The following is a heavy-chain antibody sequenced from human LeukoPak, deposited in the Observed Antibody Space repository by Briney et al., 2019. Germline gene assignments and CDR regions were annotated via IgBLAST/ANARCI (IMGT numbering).Heavy chain of an antibody. CDR2: IYYSGST. CDR3: ARRGSGSYYKGWYYYYYMDV. D-gene: IGHD3-10*01. Sequence: SETLSLTCTVSGGSISSYYWSWIRQPPGKGLEWIGYIYYSGSTNYNPSLKSRVTISVDTSKNQFSLKLSSVTAADTAVYYCARRGSGSYYKGWYYYYYMDVWGKGTTVTISS. J-gene: IGHJ6*03. CDR1: GGSISSYY. V-gene: IGHV4-59*12.